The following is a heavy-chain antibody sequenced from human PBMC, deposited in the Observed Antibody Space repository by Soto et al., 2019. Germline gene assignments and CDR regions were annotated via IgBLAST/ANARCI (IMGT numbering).Heavy chain of an antibody. Sequence: SETLSLTCSVSGGPISSGGYFWSWIRQHPGKGLEWIGYISYSGSTYYNPSLKSRLTISVDTSKNQFSLQLRSVTAADTALYHCARYPNTAGWFDPWGQGTLVTVSS. CDR3: ARYPNTAGWFDP. CDR1: GGPISSGGYF. J-gene: IGHJ5*02. CDR2: ISYSGST. D-gene: IGHD2-2*01. V-gene: IGHV4-31*03.